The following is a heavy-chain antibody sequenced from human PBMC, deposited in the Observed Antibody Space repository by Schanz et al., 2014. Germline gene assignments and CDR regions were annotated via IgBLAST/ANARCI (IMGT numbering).Heavy chain of an antibody. CDR2: IIQDESEK. V-gene: IGHV3-7*01. CDR3: ARGSSGSYYANGFDS. D-gene: IGHD3-10*01. Sequence: EVQLVESGGGLVQPGGSLRLSCAASGFTFSSYWMSWVRQAPGKGLEWVANIIQDESEKYYVDSVKGRFTISRNNAKKSQFLQVNSLRAEDTAVVYCARGSSGSYYANGFDSWGQGTLVTVSS. CDR1: GFTFSSYW. J-gene: IGHJ5*01.